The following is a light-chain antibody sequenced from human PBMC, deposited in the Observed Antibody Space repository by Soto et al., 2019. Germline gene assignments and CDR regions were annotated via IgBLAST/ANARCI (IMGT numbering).Light chain of an antibody. V-gene: IGKV3-20*01. CDR3: QQYGSSPGT. CDR2: GAS. J-gene: IGKJ1*01. Sequence: EIVLTQSPGTLSLSPGERATLSCRASQSVSSSYLAWYQQKPGQAPRLLIYGASSRATGIPDRFSGSGSGTDFTLTISRLEPEDFAVYYCQQYGSSPGTLGQGTKVESK. CDR1: QSVSSSY.